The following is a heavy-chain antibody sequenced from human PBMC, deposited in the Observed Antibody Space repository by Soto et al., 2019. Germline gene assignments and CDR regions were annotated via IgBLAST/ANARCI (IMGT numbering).Heavy chain of an antibody. Sequence: GSLRLSCAASGFTFSSYEMNWVRQAPGKGLEWVSYISSSGSTIYYADSVKGRFTISRDNAKNSLYLQMNSLRAEDTAVYYCARVEWIQLWRYGMDVWGQGTTVTVSS. J-gene: IGHJ6*02. CDR3: ARVEWIQLWRYGMDV. CDR2: ISSSGSTI. CDR1: GFTFSSYE. D-gene: IGHD5-18*01. V-gene: IGHV3-48*03.